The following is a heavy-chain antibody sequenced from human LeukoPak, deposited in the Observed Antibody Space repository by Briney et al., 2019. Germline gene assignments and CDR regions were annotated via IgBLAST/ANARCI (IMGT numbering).Heavy chain of an antibody. Sequence: PGGSLRLSCAASGFTFSDSWMSWVRQAPGKGLEWVANMNQDGSAKDYVDSVKGRFTISRDNARNSLYLQMSSLRAEDTAVYYCARVIGSYGDTAYWGQGTLVTVSS. CDR1: GFTFSDSW. CDR3: ARVIGSYGDTAY. D-gene: IGHD3-16*01. V-gene: IGHV3-7*01. J-gene: IGHJ4*02. CDR2: MNQDGSAK.